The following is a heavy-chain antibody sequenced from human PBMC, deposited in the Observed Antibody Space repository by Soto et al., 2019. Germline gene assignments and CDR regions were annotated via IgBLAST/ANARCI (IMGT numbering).Heavy chain of an antibody. CDR2: IYAGGST. J-gene: IGHJ4*02. CDR1: GGAMSSYY. Sequence: SETLSLTCTVSGGAMSSYYWSWFRQPAGKGLEWIGHIYAGGSTNYNPSLNSRVTMSVDTSKSQFSLRLNSVTAADTAAYYCARDLYYYDSSGHFQWYFDYWGQGTLVTVSS. V-gene: IGHV4-4*07. D-gene: IGHD3-22*01. CDR3: ARDLYYYDSSGHFQWYFDY.